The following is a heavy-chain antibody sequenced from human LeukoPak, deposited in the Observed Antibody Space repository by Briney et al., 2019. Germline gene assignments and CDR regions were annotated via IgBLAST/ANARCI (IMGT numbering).Heavy chain of an antibody. V-gene: IGHV4-59*12. J-gene: IGHJ5*01. CDR1: GFTFSSYA. Sequence: KPGGSLRRSCAASGFTFSSYAMSWVRQAPGKGPEWIGTVYYTGTAYYNPSLQSRVTISVDMSKGQFSLRLTSVTAADTAVYYCARDHSRSYRGWFDSWGQGALVTVSS. CDR3: ARDHSRSYRGWFDS. D-gene: IGHD6-13*01. CDR2: VYYTGTA.